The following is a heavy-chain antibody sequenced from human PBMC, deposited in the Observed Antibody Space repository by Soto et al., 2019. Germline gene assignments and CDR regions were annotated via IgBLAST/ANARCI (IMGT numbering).Heavy chain of an antibody. D-gene: IGHD5-12*01. J-gene: IGHJ3*02. V-gene: IGHV3-33*01. Sequence: GGSLRLSCAASGFTFSSYGMHWVRQAPGKGLERVAVIWYDGSNKYYADSVKGRFTISRDNSKNTLYLQMNSLRAEDTAVYYCARGRDGYNYDAFDIWGQGTMVTVSS. CDR1: GFTFSSYG. CDR2: IWYDGSNK. CDR3: ARGRDGYNYDAFDI.